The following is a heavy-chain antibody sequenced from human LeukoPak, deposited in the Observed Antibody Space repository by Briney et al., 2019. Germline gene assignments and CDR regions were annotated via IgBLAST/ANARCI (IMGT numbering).Heavy chain of an antibody. Sequence: SETLSLTCTVSGGSISSYYWSWIRQPPGKGLEWIGYTYYSGSTNYNPSLKGRVTLSVDTSKNQFSLKLSSVTAADTAVYYCASAVAGTVFDPWGQGTLVTASS. CDR1: GGSISSYY. D-gene: IGHD6-19*01. V-gene: IGHV4-59*08. CDR3: ASAVAGTVFDP. J-gene: IGHJ5*02. CDR2: TYYSGST.